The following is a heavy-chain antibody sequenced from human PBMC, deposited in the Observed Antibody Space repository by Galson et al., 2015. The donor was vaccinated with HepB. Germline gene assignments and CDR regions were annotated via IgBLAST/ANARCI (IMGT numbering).Heavy chain of an antibody. J-gene: IGHJ4*02. CDR2: ISISSTTI. CDR3: VKNGDMVATIFAY. V-gene: IGHV3-48*02. CDR1: GFTFSRFA. D-gene: IGHD5-12*01. Sequence: SLRLSCAASGFTFSRFAMNWVRQAPGKGLEWVSYISISSTTIYYADSVKGHFTISRDNAKNLVFLQMNSLRDEDTALYYCVKNGDMVATIFAYWGQGALVTVSS.